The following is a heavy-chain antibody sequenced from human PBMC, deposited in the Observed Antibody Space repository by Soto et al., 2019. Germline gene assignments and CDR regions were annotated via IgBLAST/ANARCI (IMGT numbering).Heavy chain of an antibody. CDR3: TAGPRSRATSPRILVVVAATLLREETFAY. V-gene: IGHV1-69*13. D-gene: IGHD2-15*01. CDR1: GGSISSNA. Sequence: SVKLSCKESGGSISSNASSWVRQAPEQGLEWMGGIIPIFGTANYAQKFQASVTITAAESTSPAYLELSSLTSEDPPVFYCTAGPRSRATSPRILVVVAATLLREETFAYWGQGPLVTVSS. J-gene: IGHJ4*02. CDR2: IIPIFGTA.